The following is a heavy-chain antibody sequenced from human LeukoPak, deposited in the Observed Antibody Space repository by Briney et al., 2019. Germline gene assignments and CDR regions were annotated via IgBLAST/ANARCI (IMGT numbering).Heavy chain of an antibody. Sequence: PSETLSLTCTVSGGSISSRSSYWTWIRQPPGKGLEWIATILYTGTTYYNPSLNSRVTISVDTSKNQFSLKLSSVTAADTAAYYCARRIVGAIDGFDYWGQGTLVTVSS. CDR1: GGSISSRSSY. V-gene: IGHV4-39*01. CDR2: ILYTGTT. J-gene: IGHJ4*02. CDR3: ARRIVGAIDGFDY. D-gene: IGHD1-26*01.